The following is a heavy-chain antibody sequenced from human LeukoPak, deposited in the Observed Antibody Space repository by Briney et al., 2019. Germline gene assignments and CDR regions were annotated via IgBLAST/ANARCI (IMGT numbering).Heavy chain of an antibody. CDR2: IYYSGST. J-gene: IGHJ4*02. D-gene: IGHD3-22*01. CDR3: ARVDYYDSSGYLSTVDY. CDR1: GGSISSDNYY. Sequence: SETLSLTCTVSGGSISSDNYYWSWIRQHPGKGLEWIGYIYYSGSTYYNPSLKSRVTISVDTSKNQFSLKLSSVTAADTAVYYCARVDYYDSSGYLSTVDYWGQGTLVTVSS. V-gene: IGHV4-31*03.